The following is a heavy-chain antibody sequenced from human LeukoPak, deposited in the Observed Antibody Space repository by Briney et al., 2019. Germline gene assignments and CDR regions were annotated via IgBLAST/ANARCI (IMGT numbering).Heavy chain of an antibody. CDR1: VFTFRSHS. CDR2: IYENGGTT. V-gene: IGHV3-23*01. D-gene: IGHD2-21*01. Sequence: GGSLRLSCVGSVFTFRSHSMSWVRQAPEKGLEFVSGIYENGGTTYYADSVKGRFSISRDNSKNTLYLQMDSLRGEDTAVYYCAKDFRIGYSAHFDYWGQGALVTVSS. J-gene: IGHJ4*02. CDR3: AKDFRIGYSAHFDY.